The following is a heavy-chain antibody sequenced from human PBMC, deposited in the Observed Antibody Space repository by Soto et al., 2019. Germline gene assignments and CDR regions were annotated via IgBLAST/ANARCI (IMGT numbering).Heavy chain of an antibody. CDR2: ISAYNGNT. CDR3: AGGGNPIDD. J-gene: IGHJ4*02. Sequence: QVQLVQSGAEVKKPGASVKVSCKTSGYTFTNFALRWVRQAPGQGLEWMGWISAYNGNTKYAQNFQGRVTMTTDTSTSTASMERRSLIVDGTAVYYCAGGGNPIDDWGEGTLVSVAS. V-gene: IGHV1-18*01. CDR1: GYTFTNFA. D-gene: IGHD3-16*01.